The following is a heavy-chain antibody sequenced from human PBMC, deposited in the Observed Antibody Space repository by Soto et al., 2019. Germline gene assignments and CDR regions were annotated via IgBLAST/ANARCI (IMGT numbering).Heavy chain of an antibody. D-gene: IGHD2-15*01. J-gene: IGHJ4*02. CDR2: INPNSGGT. V-gene: IGHV1-2*02. Sequence: QVQLVQSGAEVRKPGASVKVSCKASGYTFTGYYMHWVRQAPGQGLEWMGWINPNSGGTNYAQKLQGRVTMTRDPSISTAYMELSRLRSDDSAVCYCSRDIDMDIVVEVAGTAPGYWGQGTLVTVSS. CDR3: SRDIDMDIVVEVAGTAPGY. CDR1: GYTFTGYY.